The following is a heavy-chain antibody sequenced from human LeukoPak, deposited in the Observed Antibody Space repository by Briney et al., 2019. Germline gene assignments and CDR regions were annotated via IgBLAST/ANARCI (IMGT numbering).Heavy chain of an antibody. Sequence: PGGSLRLSCAASGFTFSDYYMSWIRQAPGKGLEWVSYISSSGSTIYYADSVKGRFTISRDNSKNTLYLQMNSLRAEDTAVYYCANYLEWKRITIFGVVNVSTDWGQGTLVTVSS. CDR3: ANYLEWKRITIFGVVNVSTD. D-gene: IGHD3-3*01. V-gene: IGHV3-11*01. CDR2: ISSSGSTI. J-gene: IGHJ4*02. CDR1: GFTFSDYY.